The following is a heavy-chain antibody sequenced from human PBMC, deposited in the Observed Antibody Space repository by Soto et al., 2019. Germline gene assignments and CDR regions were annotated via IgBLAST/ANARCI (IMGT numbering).Heavy chain of an antibody. Sequence: GGSLRLSCAASVFTVSSNYMSWVRQAPGKGLEWVSVIYSGGSTYYADSVKGRFTISRHNSKNTLYLQMNSLRAEDTAVYYCARGLLSHYEFGAYYFDYWGQGTLVTVSS. CDR3: ARGLLSHYEFGAYYFDY. D-gene: IGHD3-10*01. J-gene: IGHJ4*02. V-gene: IGHV3-53*04. CDR2: IYSGGST. CDR1: VFTVSSNY.